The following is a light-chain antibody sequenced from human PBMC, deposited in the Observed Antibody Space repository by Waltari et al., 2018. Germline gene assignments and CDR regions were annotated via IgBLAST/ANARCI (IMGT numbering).Light chain of an antibody. CDR3: QQYYSRRT. V-gene: IGKV4-1*01. CDR1: QSLLYNSNDKNY. Sequence: DIVMTQPPDSLAVSLGERATISCKSSQSLLYNSNDKNYLACYQQKPGQTPKLLIYWASTRHSGFPDRFSGSGSATDFTLTISSLQAEDVAVYYCQQYYSRRTFGQGTKVEIK. J-gene: IGKJ1*01. CDR2: WAS.